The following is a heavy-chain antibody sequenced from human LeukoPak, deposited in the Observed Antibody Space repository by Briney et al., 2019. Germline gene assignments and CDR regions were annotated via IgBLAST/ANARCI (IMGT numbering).Heavy chain of an antibody. CDR2: IKEDGSEK. D-gene: IGHD2-2*01. Sequence: GGSLRLSCAVSGFTFSSYWMSWVRQAPGKGLEWVANIKEDGSEKYYVDSVKGRFTISRDNVKNSLFLQMNSLRVGDTAVYYCATSRGYCSSISCYGTMRGYYYMDVWGKGATVTVSS. CDR1: GFTFSSYW. V-gene: IGHV3-7*01. CDR3: ATSRGYCSSISCYGTMRGYYYMDV. J-gene: IGHJ6*03.